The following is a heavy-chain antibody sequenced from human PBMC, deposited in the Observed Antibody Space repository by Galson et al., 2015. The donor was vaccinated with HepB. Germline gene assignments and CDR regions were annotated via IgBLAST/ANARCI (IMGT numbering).Heavy chain of an antibody. CDR3: ARKTRVTDWYFDL. D-gene: IGHD2-21*02. V-gene: IGHV1-3*04. J-gene: IGHJ2*01. CDR1: GYSFINYD. CDR2: IITGNGKT. Sequence: SVKVSCKASGYSFINYDIYWVRQAPGQRLEWLGWIITGNGKTRYLQKFQGRVTITRDTSTNTVFMELTGLTSEDTALYYCARKTRVTDWYFDLWGRGTPVTVSS.